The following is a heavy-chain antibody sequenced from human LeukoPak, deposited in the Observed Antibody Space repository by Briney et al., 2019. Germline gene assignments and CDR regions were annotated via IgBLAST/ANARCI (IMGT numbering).Heavy chain of an antibody. Sequence: GGSLRLSCVVSGITLSNYAMSWVRQAPGKGLEWVSGISESGGSTNYADSVKGRFTISRDNSLNTVYLQMNSLRAEDTAVYFCAKRGIVIRGVLIIGFHKEAYYFDYWGQGILVTVSS. CDR1: GITLSNYA. CDR3: AKRGIVIRGVLIIGFHKEAYYFDY. CDR2: ISESGGST. V-gene: IGHV3-23*01. J-gene: IGHJ4*02. D-gene: IGHD3-10*01.